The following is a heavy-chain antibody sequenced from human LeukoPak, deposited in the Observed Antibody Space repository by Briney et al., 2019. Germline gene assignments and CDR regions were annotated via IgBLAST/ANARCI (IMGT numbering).Heavy chain of an antibody. Sequence: PSETLSLTCTVSGGSISSGDYYWSWIRQPPGKGLEWIGYIYYSGSTYYNPSLKSRVTISVDTSKNQFSLKLSSVTAADTAVYYCARVPPDYGGNSDYYGMDVWGQGTTVTVSS. V-gene: IGHV4-30-4*01. J-gene: IGHJ6*02. CDR1: GGSISSGDYY. CDR2: IYYSGST. CDR3: ARVPPDYGGNSDYYGMDV. D-gene: IGHD4-23*01.